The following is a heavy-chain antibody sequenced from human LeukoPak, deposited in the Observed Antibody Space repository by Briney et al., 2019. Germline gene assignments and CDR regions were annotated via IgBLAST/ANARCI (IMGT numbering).Heavy chain of an antibody. CDR2: ISGDGVST. V-gene: IGHV3-43*02. CDR3: ARESGKFDY. J-gene: IGHJ4*02. Sequence: PGGSLRLSCVASGXPIADFAMHWVRQAPGKGLEWVFLISGDGVSTFYADSVKGRFSISRDNTKNSLSLEMNSLRTEDTAMYYCARESGKFDYWGQGTLVAVSS. CDR1: GXPIADFA.